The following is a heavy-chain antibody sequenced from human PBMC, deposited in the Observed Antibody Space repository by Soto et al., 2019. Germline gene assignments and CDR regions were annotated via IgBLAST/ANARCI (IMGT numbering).Heavy chain of an antibody. CDR2: IIPIFGTA. CDR3: ARDRGYCGSNSFTPGDYYYSGLDV. V-gene: IGHV1-69*01. J-gene: IGHJ6*02. Sequence: QVQLVQSGAEVKKPGSSVKVSCKASGGTFSSYAISWVRQAPGQGLEWMGGIIPIFGTANYAQNFQGRFTITADESTNTAYMEVSSLRSEDKAVYYCARDRGYCGSNSFTPGDYYYSGLDVWGQGTTVTVSS. D-gene: IGHD2-2*01. CDR1: GGTFSSYA.